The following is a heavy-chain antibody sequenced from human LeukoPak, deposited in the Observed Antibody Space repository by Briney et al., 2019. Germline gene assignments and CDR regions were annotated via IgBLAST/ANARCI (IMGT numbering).Heavy chain of an antibody. CDR2: INPDFGVT. J-gene: IGHJ5*01. Sequence: GASVKVSCKACGYTFTYCLVHWVRQAPGQGLEWMGWINPDFGVTNYAQNFQGRVTLTRDTSINTAYMELNNLSFDDTAVYYCARYIWSGYVGGNCRVNWFDPWGQGTLITVSS. CDR1: GYTFTYCL. V-gene: IGHV1-2*02. D-gene: IGHD3-16*02. CDR3: ARYIWSGYVGGNCRVNWFDP.